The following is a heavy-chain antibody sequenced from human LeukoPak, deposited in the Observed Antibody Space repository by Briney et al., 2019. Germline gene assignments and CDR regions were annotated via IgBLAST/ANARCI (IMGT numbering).Heavy chain of an antibody. CDR3: ATDNRVYGSGSYAFDI. V-gene: IGHV3-21*01. J-gene: IGHJ3*02. CDR1: GFMFSNYN. D-gene: IGHD3-10*01. Sequence: GGSLRLSCAAPGFMFSNYNMNWVRQAPGKGLEWVSSITTSSSHIYYADSVQGRFTISRDNARNSLYLQMNSLRAEDTAVYYCATDNRVYGSGSYAFDIWGQGTMVTVSS. CDR2: ITTSSSHI.